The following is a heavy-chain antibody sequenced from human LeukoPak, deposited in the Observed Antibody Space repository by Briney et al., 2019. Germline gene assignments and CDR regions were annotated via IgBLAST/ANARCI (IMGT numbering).Heavy chain of an antibody. CDR2: IGGSESIV. CDR3: AREMVAGTFDS. V-gene: IGHV3-11*01. J-gene: IGHJ4*02. D-gene: IGHD1-7*01. CDR1: GFSVNDYY. Sequence: GGSLRLSCVVSGFSVNDYYMSWIRQAPGKGLEWISDIGGSESIVSYGGSVRGRFTVSRDFAMNSLFLQLNSLSADDTAVYYCAREMVAGTFDSWGQGTLVSVSS.